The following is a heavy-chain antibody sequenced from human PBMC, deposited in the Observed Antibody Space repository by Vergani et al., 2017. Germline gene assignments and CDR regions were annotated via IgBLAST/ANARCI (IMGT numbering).Heavy chain of an antibody. CDR1: GGTFSSYA. D-gene: IGHD3-16*02. CDR3: ATEKWGNVGGSYRWGFDY. CDR2: IIPIFGTA. Sequence: QVQLVQSGAEVKKPGSSVKVSCKASGGTFSSYAISWVRQAPGQGLEWMGGIIPIFGTANYAQKFQGRVTITADESTRTAYMELSSLRAEDTAVYYCATEKWGNVGGSYRWGFDYWGQGTLVTVSS. J-gene: IGHJ4*02. V-gene: IGHV1-69*01.